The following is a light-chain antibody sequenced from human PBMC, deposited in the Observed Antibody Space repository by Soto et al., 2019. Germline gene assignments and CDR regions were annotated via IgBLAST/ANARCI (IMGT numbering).Light chain of an antibody. V-gene: IGKV3-20*01. Sequence: EIVLTQSPSTVSLSPGERATLSCRASQSIRSGRLAWYQQKPGQAPTLVIFDASSRASGILDRFSGSGSGTDFTLTISRLEPEDFAVYYCQQYGSSPKTFGQGTKVDIK. J-gene: IGKJ1*01. CDR1: QSIRSGR. CDR3: QQYGSSPKT. CDR2: DAS.